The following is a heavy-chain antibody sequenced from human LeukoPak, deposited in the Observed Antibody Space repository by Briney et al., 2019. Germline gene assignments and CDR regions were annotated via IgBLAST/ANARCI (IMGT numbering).Heavy chain of an antibody. CDR2: MNPNSGHT. CDR3: AMYYYDTSGPYVGAFDI. CDR1: GYTFTSHD. J-gene: IGHJ3*02. V-gene: IGHV1-8*01. D-gene: IGHD3-22*01. Sequence: GASVKVSCKASGYTFTSHDVNWLRQATGQGLEWLGWMNPNSGHTGFAQKFQGRVTMTRDTSISTAYKELSSLRSEDTAMYYCAMYYYDTSGPYVGAFDIWGQGTMVTVSS.